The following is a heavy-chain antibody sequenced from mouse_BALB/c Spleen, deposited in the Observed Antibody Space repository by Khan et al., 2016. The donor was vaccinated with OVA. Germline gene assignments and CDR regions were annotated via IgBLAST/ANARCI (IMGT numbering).Heavy chain of an antibody. CDR2: TNPTNGRT. Sequence: QVQLQQSGAELVKAGASVKMSCKASGYTFTSYWMHWVKQRLGQGLEWFAETNPTNGRTYYNEKFKSKATITADTSSNTAYLQLSSLTSEDTAVYYCARMARKWGQGTTLTVSS. J-gene: IGHJ2*01. CDR1: GYTFTSYW. V-gene: IGHV1S81*02. CDR3: ARMARK.